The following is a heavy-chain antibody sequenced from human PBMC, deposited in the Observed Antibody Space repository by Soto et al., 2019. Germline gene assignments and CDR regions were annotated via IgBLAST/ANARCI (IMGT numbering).Heavy chain of an antibody. V-gene: IGHV3-23*01. CDR3: AKVDYYDNRGYFDF. CDR2: ISGSGDGT. D-gene: IGHD3-22*01. CDR1: GFSLSNYV. Sequence: PGGSLRLSCAASGFSLSNYVMNWVRQAPGKGLEWVSTISGSGDGTWYADSVKGRFTISRDNSKNTVYLQMNSLRAEDTAEYYCAKVDYYDNRGYFDFWGQGTLVSVSS. J-gene: IGHJ4*02.